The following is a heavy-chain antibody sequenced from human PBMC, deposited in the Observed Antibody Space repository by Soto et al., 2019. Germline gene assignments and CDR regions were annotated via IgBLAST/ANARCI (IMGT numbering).Heavy chain of an antibody. CDR1: GGSISNYY. Sequence: SETLSLTCTVSGGSISNYYWSWIRQSPGKGLEWIGYIYHSGSTYYNPSLKSRVTISVDRSKNQFSLKLSSVTAADTAVYYCARGMTTVTTLDYWGQGTLVTVSS. D-gene: IGHD4-4*01. CDR3: ARGMTTVTTLDY. V-gene: IGHV4-59*12. CDR2: IYHSGST. J-gene: IGHJ4*02.